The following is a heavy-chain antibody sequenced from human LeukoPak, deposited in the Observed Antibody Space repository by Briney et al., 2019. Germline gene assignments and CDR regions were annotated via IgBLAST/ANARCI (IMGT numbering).Heavy chain of an antibody. CDR3: ARGRRSSSWYYYYYYMDV. V-gene: IGHV4-34*01. CDR1: GGSFSGYY. Sequence: SETLSLTCAVYGGSFSGYYWSWIRQPPGKGLEWIGEINHSGSTNYNPSLKGRVTISVDTSKNQFSLKLSSVTAADTAVYYCARGRRSSSWYYYYYYMDVWGKGATVTVSS. J-gene: IGHJ6*03. D-gene: IGHD6-13*01. CDR2: INHSGST.